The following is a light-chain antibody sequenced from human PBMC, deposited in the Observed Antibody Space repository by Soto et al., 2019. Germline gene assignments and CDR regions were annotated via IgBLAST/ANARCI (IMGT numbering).Light chain of an antibody. CDR2: YNN. Sequence: QSVLTQPPSVSAAPGQKVTISCSGSSSNIGKSYVSWYQQLQGPAPKLLSYYNNNRPSGIPDRFSGYKSGTSATLGITVLQTGDEADYYCGTWDSSLTAVVFGGGTQLTVL. V-gene: IGLV1-51*01. CDR1: SSNIGKSY. CDR3: GTWDSSLTAVV. J-gene: IGLJ3*02.